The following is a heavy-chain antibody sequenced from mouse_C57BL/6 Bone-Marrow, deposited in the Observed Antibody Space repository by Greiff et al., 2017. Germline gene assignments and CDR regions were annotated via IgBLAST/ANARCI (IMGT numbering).Heavy chain of an antibody. CDR2: ISYRGST. D-gene: IGHD3-2*02. CDR1: GYSITSDY. Sequence: VQLKESGPGLAKPSQTLSLTCSVTGYSITSDYWNWIRKFPGNKLEYMGYISYRGSTYYNPSLKHRISITRDTSKNQFYLQLNSVTTEDTSAYYCARALDSSGAMDDWGQGTSVTVSS. CDR3: ARALDSSGAMDD. V-gene: IGHV3-8*01. J-gene: IGHJ4*01.